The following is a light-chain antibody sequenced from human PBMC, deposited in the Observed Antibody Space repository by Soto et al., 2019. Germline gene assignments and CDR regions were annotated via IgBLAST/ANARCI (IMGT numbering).Light chain of an antibody. V-gene: IGLV2-14*01. CDR3: SSYPSSSTLGV. Sequence: QSVLTQPASVSGSPGQSITISCTGTSSDVGGYNYVSWYQQHPGKAPKLMIYEVSNRPSGVSNRLSGSKSGNTASLTISGLQAEDEADYYCSSYPSSSTLGVFGTGTKVTVL. CDR2: EVS. J-gene: IGLJ1*01. CDR1: SSDVGGYNY.